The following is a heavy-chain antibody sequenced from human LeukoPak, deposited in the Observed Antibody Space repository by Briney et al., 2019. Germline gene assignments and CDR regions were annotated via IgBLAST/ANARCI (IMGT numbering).Heavy chain of an antibody. D-gene: IGHD2/OR15-2a*01. Sequence: SETLSLTCTVSAGSISSYYWSWLPQPAGQGLEWLGRIYTSGNTNYNPSLKSRVSMSGDTSKNQSSLKLSSVTAADTAVYYCARYVISSYRYFDLWGRGTLVTVSS. CDR2: IYTSGNT. J-gene: IGHJ2*01. CDR3: ARYVISSYRYFDL. V-gene: IGHV4-4*07. CDR1: AGSISSYY.